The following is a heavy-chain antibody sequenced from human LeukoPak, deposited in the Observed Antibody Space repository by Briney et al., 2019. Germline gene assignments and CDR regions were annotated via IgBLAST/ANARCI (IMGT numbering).Heavy chain of an antibody. CDR3: AREASGYYHVFDV. V-gene: IGHV3-11*04. CDR2: ITNSGRST. D-gene: IGHD3-3*01. CDR1: GFTLSTYF. J-gene: IGHJ4*02. Sequence: GGSLRLSCEASGFTLSTYFISWIRQAPGKGLEWVSYITNSGRSTKYADAVKGRFTMSRDNAKQSVYLEVTDLRAEDTAVYYCAREASGYYHVFDVWGQGTLVTVSS.